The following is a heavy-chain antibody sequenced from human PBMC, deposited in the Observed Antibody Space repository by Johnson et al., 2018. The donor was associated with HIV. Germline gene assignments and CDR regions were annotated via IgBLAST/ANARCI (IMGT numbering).Heavy chain of an antibody. CDR3: AKSGGGPDAFDI. J-gene: IGHJ3*02. CDR2: ISYDGSIT. Sequence: QVQLVESGGGVVQPGRSLRLSCAASGFTFSSYAMHWVRQAPGKGLEWVALISYDGSITYSADSVKGRFTISSDNSKNTLYLQMNSLRAEETAVYYCAKSGGGPDAFDIWGQGTMVTVSS. CDR1: GFTFSSYA. D-gene: IGHD3-10*01. V-gene: IGHV3-30*04.